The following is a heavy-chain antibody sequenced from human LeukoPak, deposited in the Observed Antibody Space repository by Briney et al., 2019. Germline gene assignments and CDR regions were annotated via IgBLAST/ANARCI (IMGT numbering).Heavy chain of an antibody. Sequence: GGSLRLSCAASGFTCSSYWMTWVRQAPGKGLEWVANIKQDGSDNYYVDSVRGRFIISRDNAKNSLYLQMNSLRAEDTAVYYCARDKFDGSSDGYYMDVWGKGTTVTVSS. CDR2: IKQDGSDN. V-gene: IGHV3-7*01. CDR3: ARDKFDGSSDGYYMDV. D-gene: IGHD3-22*01. J-gene: IGHJ6*03. CDR1: GFTCSSYW.